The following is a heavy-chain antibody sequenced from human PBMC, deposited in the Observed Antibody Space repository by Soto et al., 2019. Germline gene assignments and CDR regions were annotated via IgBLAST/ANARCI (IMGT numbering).Heavy chain of an antibody. J-gene: IGHJ4*02. CDR2: IWYDGSNK. CDR1: GFTFSSYG. V-gene: IGHV3-33*01. D-gene: IGHD5-12*01. Sequence: QVQLVESGGGVVQPGRSLRLSCAASGFTFSSYGMHWVRQAPGKGLEWVAVIWYDGSNKYYADSVKVRFTISRDNSKNTLYLQMNSLRAEDTAVYYCARDEVLVADPPAGYFDYWGQGTLVTVSS. CDR3: ARDEVLVADPPAGYFDY.